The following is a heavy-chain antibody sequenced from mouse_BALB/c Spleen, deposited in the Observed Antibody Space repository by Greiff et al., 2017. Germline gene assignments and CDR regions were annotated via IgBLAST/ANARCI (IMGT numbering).Heavy chain of an antibody. CDR2: IDPSDSET. V-gene: IGHV1S126*01. CDR1: GYSFTSYW. CDR3: ARAGNYAWFAY. J-gene: IGHJ3*01. D-gene: IGHD2-1*01. Sequence: VQLQQSGPQLVRPGASVKISRKASGYSFTSYWMHWVKQRPGQGLEWIGMIDPSDSETRLNQKFKDKATLTVDKSSSTAYMQLSSPTSEDSAVYYCARAGNYAWFAYWGQGTLVTVSA.